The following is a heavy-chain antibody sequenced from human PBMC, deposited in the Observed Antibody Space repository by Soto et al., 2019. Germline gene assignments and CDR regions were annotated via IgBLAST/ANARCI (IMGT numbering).Heavy chain of an antibody. CDR1: VVIFSNSA. Sequence: PGGSLRLSCVASVVIFSNSAMHWVRQAPGKGLEWVAVVSFDGSLKYYADSVEGRFTISRDSSKNTLYLQMNSLRPEDTAVYYCARDGPSSRTSYIDYWGQGTLVTVSS. V-gene: IGHV3-30*04. CDR3: ARDGPSSRTSYIDY. J-gene: IGHJ4*02. D-gene: IGHD2-2*01. CDR2: VSFDGSLK.